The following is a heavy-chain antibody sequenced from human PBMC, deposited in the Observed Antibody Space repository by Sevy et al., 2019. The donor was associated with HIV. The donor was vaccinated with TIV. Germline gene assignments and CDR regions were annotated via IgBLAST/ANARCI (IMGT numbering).Heavy chain of an antibody. J-gene: IGHJ4*02. D-gene: IGHD2-8*01. CDR2: ISYDGSNK. CDR1: GFTFSSYA. CDR3: ARDGEYCTNGVCSFYFDY. Sequence: GGSLRLSCAASGFTFSSYAMHWVRQAPGKGLEWVAVISYDGSNKYYADSVKGRFTISRDNSKTTLYLQMNSLRAEDTAVYYCARDGEYCTNGVCSFYFDYWGQGTLVTVSS. V-gene: IGHV3-30*04.